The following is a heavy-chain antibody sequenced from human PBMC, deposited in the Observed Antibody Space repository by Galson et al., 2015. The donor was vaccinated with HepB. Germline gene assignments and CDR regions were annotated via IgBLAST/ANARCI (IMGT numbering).Heavy chain of an antibody. V-gene: IGHV3-23*01. D-gene: IGHD3-9*01. J-gene: IGHJ5*02. CDR1: GFTFSSYA. Sequence: SLRLSCAASGFTFSSYAMSWVRQAPGKGLEWVSAISGSGGSTYYADSVKGRFTITRDNSKNTLYLQMNSLRAEDTAVYYCAKALNFDWLLYGWFDPWGQGTLVTVSS. CDR3: AKALNFDWLLYGWFDP. CDR2: ISGSGGST.